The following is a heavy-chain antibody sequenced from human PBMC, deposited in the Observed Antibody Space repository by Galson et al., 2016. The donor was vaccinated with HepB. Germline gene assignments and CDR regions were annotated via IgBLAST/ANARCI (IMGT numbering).Heavy chain of an antibody. CDR2: ILGDGGNE. D-gene: IGHD5-24*01. CDR1: GFALSGYL. CDR3: ARVARGGYKTADL. V-gene: IGHV3-30*09. Sequence: SLRLSCAASGFALSGYLMHWVRQAPGKGLEWVAVILGDGGNEYYADAVKGRFAISRDNSKDTLQLQMNSLGPDDTAVYYCARVARGGYKTADLWGQGTSVTVSS. J-gene: IGHJ5*02.